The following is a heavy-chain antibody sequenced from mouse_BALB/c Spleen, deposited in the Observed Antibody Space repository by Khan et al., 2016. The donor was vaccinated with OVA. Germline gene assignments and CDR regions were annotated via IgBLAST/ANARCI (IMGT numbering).Heavy chain of an antibody. Sequence: LVKTGASLKISCKASGYSFTGYYMHWVKQSHGKSLEWIGYISCYNGASSYNQKFKGKATFTVDTSSSTAHMQFDSLTSEDSAVYYCGRRYGGAMDYWGQGTSVTVSS. D-gene: IGHD1-1*01. CDR1: GYSFTGYY. V-gene: IGHV1S34*01. CDR3: GRRYGGAMDY. CDR2: ISCYNGAS. J-gene: IGHJ4*01.